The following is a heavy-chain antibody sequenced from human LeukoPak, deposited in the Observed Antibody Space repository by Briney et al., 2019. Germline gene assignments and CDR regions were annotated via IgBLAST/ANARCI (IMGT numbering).Heavy chain of an antibody. CDR3: AKGLFSAFDKYLVS. J-gene: IGHJ4*02. CDR2: ISDTSSDI. D-gene: IGHD5-12*01. CDR1: GFAFESYT. V-gene: IGHV3-21*04. Sequence: KPGGSLRLSCAASGFAFESYTMTWVRQAPGKGLEWVSPISDTSSDINYAESVRGRFTISRDNAKNSLFLQMDSLRVEDTAIYYCAKGLFSAFDKYLVSWGQGTLVTVSS.